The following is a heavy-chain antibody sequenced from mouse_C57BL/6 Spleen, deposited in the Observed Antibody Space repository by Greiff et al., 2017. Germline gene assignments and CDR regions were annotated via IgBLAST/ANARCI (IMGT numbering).Heavy chain of an antibody. CDR2: INPNNGGT. Sequence: EVQGVESGPELVKPGASVKIPCKASGYTFTDYNMDWVKQSHGKSLEWIGDINPNNGGTIYNQKFKGKATLTVDKSSSTAYMELRSLTSEDTAVYYCARLGDDYDIAMDYWGQGTSVTVSS. V-gene: IGHV1-18*01. CDR3: ARLGDDYDIAMDY. J-gene: IGHJ4*01. D-gene: IGHD2-4*01. CDR1: GYTFTDYN.